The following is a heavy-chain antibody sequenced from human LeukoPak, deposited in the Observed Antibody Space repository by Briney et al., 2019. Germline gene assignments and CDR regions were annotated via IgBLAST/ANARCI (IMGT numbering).Heavy chain of an antibody. CDR3: ARHKGNWGAPYYMDV. V-gene: IGHV4-38-2*02. Sequence: SETLSLTCTVSGYSISSGYYWGWIRQPPGKGLEWIGYIYHSGSTYYNPSLKSRVTISVDKSKNQFSLNLRSVTAADTAVYYCARHKGNWGAPYYMDVWDKGTTVTVSS. J-gene: IGHJ6*03. CDR2: IYHSGST. CDR1: GYSISSGYY. D-gene: IGHD7-27*01.